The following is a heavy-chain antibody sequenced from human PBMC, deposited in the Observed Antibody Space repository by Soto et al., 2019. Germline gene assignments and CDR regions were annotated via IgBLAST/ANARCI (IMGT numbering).Heavy chain of an antibody. CDR2: LIPIFGSA. CDR1: GGTFSTYA. Sequence: SVKVSCKTSGGTFSTYAVTWVRQAPGQGLEWMGGLIPIFGSATYAQKFQGRVTITADKSTNIAFMELSSLRSEDTAVYYWATGFYYESSGFRNWGQGTLVTVSS. D-gene: IGHD3-22*01. CDR3: ATGFYYESSGFRN. J-gene: IGHJ4*02. V-gene: IGHV1-69*06.